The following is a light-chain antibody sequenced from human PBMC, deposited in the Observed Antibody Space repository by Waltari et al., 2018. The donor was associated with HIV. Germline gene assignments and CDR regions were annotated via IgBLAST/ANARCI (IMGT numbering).Light chain of an antibody. J-gene: IGLJ2*01. CDR1: SGDVGGSNF. CDR2: NVS. Sequence: SALTQPASVSGSPGQSITIPCSGTSGDVGGSNFVSWYQKHPGKAPKLIIYNVSSRPSGVSIRFSGSRSANTASLTISGLQVEDEADYFCSSYTSSGPRYVLFGGGTRLTVL. V-gene: IGLV2-14*03. CDR3: SSYTSSGPRYVL.